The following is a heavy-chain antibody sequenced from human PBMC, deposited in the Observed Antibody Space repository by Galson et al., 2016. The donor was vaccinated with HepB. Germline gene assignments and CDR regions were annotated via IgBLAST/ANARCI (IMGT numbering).Heavy chain of an antibody. CDR3: ARVSLQLQAY. CDR1: GFTFSSYW. Sequence: SLRLSCAASGFTFSSYWMNWVRQAPGKGLVWVSRINGGGRSTSYADSVKGRFTISRDNAKNTLYLQMNSLRAEDTAVYYCARVSLQLQAYWGQGTLVTVSS. J-gene: IGHJ4*02. CDR2: INGGGRST. D-gene: IGHD6-6*01. V-gene: IGHV3-74*01.